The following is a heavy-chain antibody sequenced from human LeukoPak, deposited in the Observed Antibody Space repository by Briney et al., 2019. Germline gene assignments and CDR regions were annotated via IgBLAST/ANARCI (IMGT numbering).Heavy chain of an antibody. Sequence: ASVKVSRKASGYTFTGYYMHWVRQAPGQGLEWMGWINPNSGGTNYAQKFQGRVTMTRDTSISTAYMELSRLRSDDTAVYYCARDTHARPNAFDVWGQGTMVTVSS. J-gene: IGHJ3*01. CDR3: ARDTHARPNAFDV. CDR1: GYTFTGYY. D-gene: IGHD6-6*01. V-gene: IGHV1-2*02. CDR2: INPNSGGT.